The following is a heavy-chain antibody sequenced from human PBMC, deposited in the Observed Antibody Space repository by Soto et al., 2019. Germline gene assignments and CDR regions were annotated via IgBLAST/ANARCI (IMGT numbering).Heavy chain of an antibody. CDR3: ARGWGYFDSSGFPYLYAMDV. CDR1: GFTFSSYG. Sequence: GGSLRLSCAASGFTFSSYGMHWVRQAPGKGLEWVAVIWYDGSNKYYVDSVEGRFTISRDNAKNSLYLQMTSLRAEDTALYYCARGWGYFDSSGFPYLYAMDVWGQGTTVTVSS. V-gene: IGHV3-33*01. D-gene: IGHD3-22*01. J-gene: IGHJ6*02. CDR2: IWYDGSNK.